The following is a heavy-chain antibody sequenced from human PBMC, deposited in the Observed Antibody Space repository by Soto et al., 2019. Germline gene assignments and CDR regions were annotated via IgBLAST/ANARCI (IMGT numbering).Heavy chain of an antibody. J-gene: IGHJ4*02. CDR2: ISSSGNTI. V-gene: IGHV3-11*01. D-gene: IGHD6-13*01. CDR1: GFTFSDYY. CDR3: ARSRQELGTMTYFDY. Sequence: QVQLVESGGGLVKPGGSLRLSCAASGFTFSDYYMSWIRQAPGKGLEWVSYISSSGNTIYYPDSVKGRFTISRDNAKNSLYLQMVILRAEDTAVYYCARSRQELGTMTYFDYWGQGTLVTVSS.